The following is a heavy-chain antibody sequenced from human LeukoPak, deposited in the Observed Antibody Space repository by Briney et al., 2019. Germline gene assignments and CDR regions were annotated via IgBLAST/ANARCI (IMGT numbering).Heavy chain of an antibody. CDR3: ASDGIAVDRGIGYFDY. D-gene: IGHD6-13*01. CDR1: GFTFSTYG. V-gene: IGHV3-30*03. CDR2: FSSDGSTK. J-gene: IGHJ4*02. Sequence: PGGSLRLSCAASGFTFSTYGMHWVRQAPGKGLELVALFSSDGSTKYYADSVKGRFTISRDNSENTLYLQMNSLRAEDTALYYCASDGIAVDRGIGYFDYWGQGTLVTVSS.